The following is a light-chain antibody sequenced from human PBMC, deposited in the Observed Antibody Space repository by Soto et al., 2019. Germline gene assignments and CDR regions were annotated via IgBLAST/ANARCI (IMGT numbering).Light chain of an antibody. CDR3: QSYDSSLSGSEV. CDR1: ISNIGAGYD. CDR2: GNS. Sequence: SLRTQPPSVSGAPGQRVTISCTGSISNIGAGYDVNWYQQLPGTAPKLLIYGNSNRPSGVPDRFSGSKSGTSASLAITGLQAEDEADYYCQSYDSSLSGSEVFGTGTKVTVL. V-gene: IGLV1-40*01. J-gene: IGLJ1*01.